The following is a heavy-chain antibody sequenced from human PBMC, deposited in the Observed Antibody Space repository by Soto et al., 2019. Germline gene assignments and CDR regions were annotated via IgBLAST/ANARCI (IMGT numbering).Heavy chain of an antibody. Sequence: QVQLVQSGAEVKKPGASVKVSCKASGYTFTSYDINWVRQATGQGLEWMGWMNPNSGNTGYAQKFQGRVTMTRNTSISTAYMELSSMRSEDTAVYYCARFGGVFPYYYYYMDVWGKGTTVTVSS. J-gene: IGHJ6*03. V-gene: IGHV1-8*01. D-gene: IGHD6-13*01. CDR2: MNPNSGNT. CDR1: GYTFTSYD. CDR3: ARFGGVFPYYYYYMDV.